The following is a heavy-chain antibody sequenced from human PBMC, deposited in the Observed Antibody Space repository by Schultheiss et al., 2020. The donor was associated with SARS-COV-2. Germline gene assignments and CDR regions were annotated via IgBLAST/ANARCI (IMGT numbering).Heavy chain of an antibody. D-gene: IGHD3-16*02. CDR1: GGSISSSSYY. CDR3: ARLGVNYDYVWGSYPDNVEAFDI. J-gene: IGHJ3*02. V-gene: IGHV4-39*01. CDR2: IYYSGST. Sequence: SETLSLTCTVSGGSISSSSYYWGWIRQPPGKGLEWIGYIYYSGSTYYNPSLKSRVTISVDTSKNQFSLKLSSVTAADTAVYYCARLGVNYDYVWGSYPDNVEAFDIWGQGTMVTVSS.